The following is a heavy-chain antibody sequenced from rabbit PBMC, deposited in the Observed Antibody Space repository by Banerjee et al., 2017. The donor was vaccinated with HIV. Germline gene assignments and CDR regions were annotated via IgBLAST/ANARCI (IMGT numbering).Heavy chain of an antibody. CDR1: GFSLSNNYV. V-gene: IGHV1S40*01. Sequence: QSLEESGGDLVKPEGSLTLTCTASGFSLSNNYVLCWVRQAPGKGLEWIACIVAGGSGSTYYANWAKGRFTISKTSSTTVTLQMTRLTAADTATYFCARGGYYSDGDAGYAYATEDYFNLWGPGTLVTVS. CDR3: ARGGYYSDGDAGYAYATEDYFNL. D-gene: IGHD6-1*01. CDR2: IVAGGSGST. J-gene: IGHJ4*01.